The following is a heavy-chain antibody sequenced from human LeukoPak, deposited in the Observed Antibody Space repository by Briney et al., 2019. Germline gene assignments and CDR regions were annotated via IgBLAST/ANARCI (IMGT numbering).Heavy chain of an antibody. V-gene: IGHV3-74*01. CDR1: GFTFSSYW. CDR3: ARICGGVSWSINS. D-gene: IGHD2-21*01. J-gene: IGHJ4*02. CDR2: INTDGSIT. Sequence: PGGSLRLSCVASGFTFSSYWMHWVRQAPGKGLVWVSRINTDGSITTYADSVKGRFTISRDNAKNTLYLQMNSLRAEDTAVYYCARICGGVSWSINSWGQGTLVTVFS.